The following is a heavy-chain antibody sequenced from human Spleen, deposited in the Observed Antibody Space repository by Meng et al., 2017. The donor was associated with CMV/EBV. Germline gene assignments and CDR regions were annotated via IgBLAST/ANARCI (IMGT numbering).Heavy chain of an antibody. D-gene: IGHD3-10*01. CDR2: ISSSGSTI. CDR1: GFTFSSYE. Sequence: GESLKISCAASGFTFSSYEMNWVRQAPGKGLEWVSYISSSGSTIYYADSVKGRFTISRDNAKNSLYLQMNSLRAEDTAVYYCARDGGVTMVRGVIADYYGMDVWGQGTTVTVSS. V-gene: IGHV3-48*03. J-gene: IGHJ6*02. CDR3: ARDGGVTMVRGVIADYYGMDV.